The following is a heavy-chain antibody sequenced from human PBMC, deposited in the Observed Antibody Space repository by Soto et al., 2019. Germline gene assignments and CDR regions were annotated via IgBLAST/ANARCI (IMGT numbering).Heavy chain of an antibody. Sequence: SETLSLTCAVFGGSISNRNWWTWVRQPPGKGLDWIGEIFHSGSTNYNSSLMGRVTISVDKANNQFSLKLSSVTAADTAVYYCAHRPIVGAAIWGQGSLVTVYS. D-gene: IGHD1-26*01. CDR1: GGSISNRNW. CDR2: IFHSGST. V-gene: IGHV4-4*02. CDR3: AHRPIVGAAI. J-gene: IGHJ4*02.